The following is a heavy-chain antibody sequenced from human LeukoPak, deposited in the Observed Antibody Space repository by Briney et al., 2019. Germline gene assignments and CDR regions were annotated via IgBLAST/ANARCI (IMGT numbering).Heavy chain of an antibody. CDR3: ARFSPRAMGNYLDF. V-gene: IGHV3-23*01. CDR2: ISGSADSI. D-gene: IGHD7-27*01. J-gene: IGHJ4*02. Sequence: GGSLRLSCAASGFTFSSYAMSWVRQAPGKGLEWDSAISGSADSIYYADSVKGRFTISRDNSKNTLYLQMNSLRAEDTAVYYCARFSPRAMGNYLDFWGQGTLVTVSS. CDR1: GFTFSSYA.